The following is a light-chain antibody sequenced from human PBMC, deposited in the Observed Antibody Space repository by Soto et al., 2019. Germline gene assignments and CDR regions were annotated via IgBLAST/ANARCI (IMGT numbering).Light chain of an antibody. CDR3: QQRSNWPLT. V-gene: IGKV3-11*01. CDR1: QSVSSY. Sequence: EIVLTQSPATLSLSPGERATLSCRASQSVSSYLAWYQQRPGQAPRLLIYDASNRVAGIPARFSGSGSGTDFTLTISSLEPEDFAVYYCQQRSNWPLTFGGGTKVEI. J-gene: IGKJ4*01. CDR2: DAS.